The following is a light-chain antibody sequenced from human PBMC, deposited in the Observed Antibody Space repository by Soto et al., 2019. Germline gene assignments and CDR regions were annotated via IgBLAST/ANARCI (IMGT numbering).Light chain of an antibody. V-gene: IGKV3-15*01. CDR1: QSLSAS. CDR3: QQYRNWPYA. CDR2: GAS. J-gene: IGKJ2*01. Sequence: EIVMTQSPATLSVSPGGRATLSCRASQSLSASLAWYQQKPGQAPRLLIYGASTRATSIPARFSGSGSETEFPLTISSLQSEDSAVYYCQQYRNWPYAFGQGTKLEI.